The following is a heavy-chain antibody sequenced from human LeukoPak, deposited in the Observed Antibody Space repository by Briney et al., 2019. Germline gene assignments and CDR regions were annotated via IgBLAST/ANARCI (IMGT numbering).Heavy chain of an antibody. CDR2: LYNTGNT. D-gene: IGHD6-13*01. V-gene: IGHV3-53*01. J-gene: IGHJ4*02. Sequence: GGSLRLSCAASGFIVNSNYLSWVRQAPGKGLEWVSTLYNTGNTYYADSVKGRFSISRDNSKNTLFLQMNSLRAEDTAVYYCARLTPAAGRLYFVDWGPGTLVTVSS. CDR3: ARLTPAAGRLYFVD. CDR1: GFIVNSNY.